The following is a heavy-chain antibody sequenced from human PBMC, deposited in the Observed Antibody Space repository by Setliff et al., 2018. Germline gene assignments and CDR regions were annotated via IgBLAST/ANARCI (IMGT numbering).Heavy chain of an antibody. CDR3: ARDPGGWSLAS. D-gene: IGHD2-15*01. V-gene: IGHV3-30*03. CDR2: ISHEGSTK. J-gene: IGHJ4*02. Sequence: PGGSLRLSCAASGFTFSNFWMGWVRQAPGKGLEWVAIISHEGSTKYYADSVKGRFAISRDNSKNTVYLQMNSLTAEDTAVYYCARDPGGWSLASWGQGTLVTV. CDR1: GFTFSNFW.